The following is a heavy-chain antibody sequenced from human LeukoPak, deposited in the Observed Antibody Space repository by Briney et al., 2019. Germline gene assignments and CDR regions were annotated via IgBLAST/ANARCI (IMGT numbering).Heavy chain of an antibody. CDR3: STTGTTRGAFDI. CDR2: ISAYNGNT. Sequence: ASVKVPCKASGYTFTSYGISWVRQAPGQGLEWMGWISAYNGNTNYAQKLQGRVTMTTDTSTSTAYMELRSLRSDDTAVYYCSTTGTTRGAFDIWGQGTMVTVSS. CDR1: GYTFTSYG. V-gene: IGHV1-18*01. D-gene: IGHD1-1*01. J-gene: IGHJ3*02.